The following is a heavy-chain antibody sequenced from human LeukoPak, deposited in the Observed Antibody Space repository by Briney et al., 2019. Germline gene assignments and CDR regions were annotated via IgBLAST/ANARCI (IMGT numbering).Heavy chain of an antibody. J-gene: IGHJ4*02. V-gene: IGHV1-2*02. CDR1: GYSFTDYY. CDR3: ARGTQTYYDFWSGYSAPRTLFDY. CDR2: IKPNTGAT. D-gene: IGHD3-3*01. Sequence: GASVKVSCKASGYSFTDYYIHWVRQAPGQGLEWMGWIKPNTGATNYAQTFQGRVTMTRDTSISTAYMELSSLRSDDTAVYYCARGTQTYYDFWSGYSAPRTLFDYWGQGTLVTVSS.